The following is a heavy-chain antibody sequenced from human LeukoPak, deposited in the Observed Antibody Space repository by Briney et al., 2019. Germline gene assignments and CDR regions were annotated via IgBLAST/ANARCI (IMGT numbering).Heavy chain of an antibody. CDR3: ARERTGSGSYLGH. J-gene: IGHJ4*02. Sequence: GGSLRLSCAASGFNFSSYEMNWVRQAPGKGLECISYISSSGKAIYYAHSVKGQFTISRGNAKNSLYLQMNSLRAEDTAVYYCARERTGSGSYLGHWGQGTLVTVSS. CDR1: GFNFSSYE. CDR2: ISSSGKAI. V-gene: IGHV3-48*03. D-gene: IGHD3-10*01.